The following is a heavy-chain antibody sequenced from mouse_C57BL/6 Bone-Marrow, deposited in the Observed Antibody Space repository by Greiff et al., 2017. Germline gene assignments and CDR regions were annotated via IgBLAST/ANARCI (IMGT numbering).Heavy chain of an antibody. D-gene: IGHD1-1*01. V-gene: IGHV1-19*01. CDR1: GYTFTDYY. Sequence: VQLQQSGPVLVKPGASVKMSCKASGYTFTDYYMNWVKQSHGKSLEWIGVINPYNGGTSYNQKFKGKATLTVDKSSSTAYMELNSLTSEDSAVYYCARSYYYGSSDYAMDYWGQGTSVTVSS. J-gene: IGHJ4*01. CDR2: INPYNGGT. CDR3: ARSYYYGSSDYAMDY.